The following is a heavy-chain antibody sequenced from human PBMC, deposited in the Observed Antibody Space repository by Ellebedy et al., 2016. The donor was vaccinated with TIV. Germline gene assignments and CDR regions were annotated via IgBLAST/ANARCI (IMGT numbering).Heavy chain of an antibody. CDR1: GGTFSSYA. CDR2: IIPIFGTA. Sequence: AASVKVSCKASGGTFSSYAISWVRQAPGQGLEWMGGIIPIFGTANYAQKFQGRVTITADESTSTAYMELSSLRSEDTAVYYCVVKVGSGSSWHVAPTSSYYGMDVWGQGTTVTVSS. V-gene: IGHV1-69*13. D-gene: IGHD6-13*01. J-gene: IGHJ6*02. CDR3: VVKVGSGSSWHVAPTSSYYGMDV.